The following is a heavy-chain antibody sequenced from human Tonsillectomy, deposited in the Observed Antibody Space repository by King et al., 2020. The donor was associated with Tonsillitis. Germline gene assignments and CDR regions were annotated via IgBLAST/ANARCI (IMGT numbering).Heavy chain of an antibody. J-gene: IGHJ6*03. Sequence: VQLVESGGGLVQPGGSLKLSCAASGFTFSGSAMHWVRQASGKGLEWVGRIRNRTNNYATTYAASVKGRVTISRDDSKNTAYLQMNSLKTEDTAVYYCPVPYYYYYMDVWGRGTTVTVSS. CDR2: IRNRTNNYAT. V-gene: IGHV3-73*02. D-gene: IGHD6-6*01. CDR3: PVPYYYYYMDV. CDR1: GFTFSGSA.